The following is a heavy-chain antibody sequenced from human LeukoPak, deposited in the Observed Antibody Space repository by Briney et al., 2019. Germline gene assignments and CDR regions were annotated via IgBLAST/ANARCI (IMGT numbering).Heavy chain of an antibody. Sequence: GGSLRLSCAASGFTFSSYAMGWVRQAPGKGLEWVSAISGSGGSTYYADSVKGRFTISRDNSKNTLYLQMNSLRAEDTAVYYCAKSRGVAAAGTNWFDPWGQGTLVTVSS. CDR2: ISGSGGST. J-gene: IGHJ5*02. D-gene: IGHD6-13*01. CDR3: AKSRGVAAAGTNWFDP. V-gene: IGHV3-23*01. CDR1: GFTFSSYA.